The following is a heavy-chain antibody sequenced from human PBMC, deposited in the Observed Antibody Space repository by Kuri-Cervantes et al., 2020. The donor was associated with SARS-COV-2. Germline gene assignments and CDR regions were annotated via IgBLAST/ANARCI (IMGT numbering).Heavy chain of an antibody. CDR2: ISAYNGNT. CDR1: GYTFTSYG. V-gene: IGHV1-18*01. D-gene: IGHD1-26*01. J-gene: IGHJ3*02. Sequence: ASVKVSCRASGYTFTSYGISWVRQAPGQGLEWMGWISAYNGNTNYAQKLQGRVTMTTDTSTSTAYMELRSLRSDDTAVYYCARGEGAAPDLDAFDIWGQGTMVTISS. CDR3: ARGEGAAPDLDAFDI.